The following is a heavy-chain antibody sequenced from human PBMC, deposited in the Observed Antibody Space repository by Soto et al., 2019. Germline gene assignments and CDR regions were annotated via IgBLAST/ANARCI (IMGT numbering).Heavy chain of an antibody. Sequence: QVQLQESGPGLVKPSQTLSLTCTVSGGSISSGGYYWSWIRQHPGKGLEWIGYIYYSGSTYYNPSLKSRFTISVDTSKNQFSLKLSSVTAADTAVYYCARDHQPLYYDSSGSQNYYYGMDVWGQGTTVTVSS. J-gene: IGHJ6*02. CDR2: IYYSGST. CDR1: GGSISSGGYY. V-gene: IGHV4-31*03. CDR3: ARDHQPLYYDSSGSQNYYYGMDV. D-gene: IGHD3-22*01.